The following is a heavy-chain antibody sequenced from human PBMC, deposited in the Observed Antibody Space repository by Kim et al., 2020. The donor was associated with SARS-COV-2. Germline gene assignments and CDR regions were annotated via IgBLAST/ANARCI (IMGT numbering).Heavy chain of an antibody. CDR2: INPSGGST. CDR1: GYTFTSYY. CDR3: ARGPGLYSSGWYYYYGMDV. D-gene: IGHD6-19*01. J-gene: IGHJ6*02. Sequence: ASVKVSCKASGYTFTSYYMHWVRQAPGQGLEWMGIINPSGGSTSYAQKFQGRVTMTRDTSTSTVYMELSSLRSEDTAVYYCARGPGLYSSGWYYYYGMDVWGQGTTVTVSS. V-gene: IGHV1-46*01.